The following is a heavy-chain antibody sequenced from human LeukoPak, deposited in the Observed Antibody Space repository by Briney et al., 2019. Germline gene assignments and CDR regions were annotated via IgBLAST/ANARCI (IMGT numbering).Heavy chain of an antibody. CDR3: ARYSPYYYDSSGYQYYFDY. Sequence: SETLSLTCAVYGGSFSRYHWSWIRQPPGKGLEGIGYIYYSGSTNYNPSLKSRVTISGNTSKQQFSLKLSSVTAADTAVYYCARYSPYYYDSSGYQYYFDYWGQGTLVTVSS. D-gene: IGHD3-22*01. CDR2: IYYSGST. V-gene: IGHV4-59*01. J-gene: IGHJ4*02. CDR1: GGSFSRYH.